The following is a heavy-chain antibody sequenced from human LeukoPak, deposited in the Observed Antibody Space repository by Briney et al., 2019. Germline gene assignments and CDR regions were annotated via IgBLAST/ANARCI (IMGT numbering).Heavy chain of an antibody. J-gene: IGHJ4*02. CDR1: GFSVSSDY. CDR2: IYSGGST. V-gene: IGHV3-53*01. Sequence: GGSLRLSCAASGFSVSSDYMTWVRQAPGKGLEWVSVIYSGGSTYYADSVKGRFTISRDNSKNTLYLQMNNVRVEDTAVYFCARYHTALNYWGQGTLVTTSS. D-gene: IGHD5-18*01. CDR3: ARYHTALNY.